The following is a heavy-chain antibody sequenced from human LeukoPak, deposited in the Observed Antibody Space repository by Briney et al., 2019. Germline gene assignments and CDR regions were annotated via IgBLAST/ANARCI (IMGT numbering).Heavy chain of an antibody. D-gene: IGHD3-10*01. CDR3: AKDGANYYGSGGYPNLEIDY. J-gene: IGHJ4*02. CDR1: GFTFSSYG. V-gene: IGHV3-30*18. Sequence: GRSLRLSCAASGFTFSSYGMHWVRQAPGKGLEWVAVISYDGSNKYYADSVKGRFTISRDNSKNTLYLQMNSLTAEATAVYYCAKDGANYYGSGGYPNLEIDYGGQGTRVTVS. CDR2: ISYDGSNK.